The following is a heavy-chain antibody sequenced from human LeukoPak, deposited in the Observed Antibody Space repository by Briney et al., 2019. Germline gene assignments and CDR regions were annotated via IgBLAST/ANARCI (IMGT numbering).Heavy chain of an antibody. J-gene: IGHJ4*02. CDR3: ATEPRYFDWPNLYY. V-gene: IGHV1-8*01. CDR2: MNPNSGNT. CDR1: GYTFTSYD. Sequence: ASVKVSCKASGYTFTSYDINWVRQATGQGLEWMGWMNPNSGNTGYAQKFQGRVTMTEDTSTDTAYMELSSLRSEDTAVYYCATEPRYFDWPNLYYWGQGTLVTVSS. D-gene: IGHD3-9*01.